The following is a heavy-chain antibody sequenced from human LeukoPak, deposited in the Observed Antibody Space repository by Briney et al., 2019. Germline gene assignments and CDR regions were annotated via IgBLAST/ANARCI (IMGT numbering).Heavy chain of an antibody. CDR1: GSSSANYW. CDR2: IHPGSSDT. V-gene: IGHV5-51*01. CDR3: ARHAGYCTGGKCYSFYYFDY. Sequence: GQSLKISCEAAGSSSANYWIWWVRHTFRKGHELMGIIHPGSSDTRYRTSFQGQVTMSVDESTSTAYLHWTSPKASDTAIYYCARHAGYCTGGKCYSFYYFDYWGQGTLVTVSS. J-gene: IGHJ4*02. D-gene: IGHD2-15*01.